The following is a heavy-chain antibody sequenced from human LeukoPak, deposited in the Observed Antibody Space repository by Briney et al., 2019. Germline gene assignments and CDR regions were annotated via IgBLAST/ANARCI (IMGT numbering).Heavy chain of an antibody. V-gene: IGHV4-34*01. CDR2: INHSGST. CDR3: ARGRGSNGYDSYYYMDV. Sequence: SETLSLTCAVYGGSFSGYYWSWIRQPPGKGLEWIGEINHSGSTNYNPSLKSRVTISVDTSKNQFSLKLSSVTAADTAVYYCARGRGSNGYDSYYYMDVWGKGTTVTVSS. CDR1: GGSFSGYY. D-gene: IGHD5-12*01. J-gene: IGHJ6*03.